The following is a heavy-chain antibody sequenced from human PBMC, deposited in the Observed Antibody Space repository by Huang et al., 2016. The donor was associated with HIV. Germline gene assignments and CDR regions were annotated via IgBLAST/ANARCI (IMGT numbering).Heavy chain of an antibody. D-gene: IGHD6-13*01. CDR3: STWGLTAAGGN. J-gene: IGHJ4*02. CDR1: GFTFSNVW. CDR2: IKSKTDGGTT. Sequence: EVQLVESGGGLVKPGGSLRLSCAASGFTFSNVWMSWVRQTPGKGLEWVGRIKSKTDGGTTDFAAPVKGRCTISRDDSKNTLYLQMNSLKTEDTAVYYCSTWGLTAAGGNWGQGTLVTVSS. V-gene: IGHV3-15*01.